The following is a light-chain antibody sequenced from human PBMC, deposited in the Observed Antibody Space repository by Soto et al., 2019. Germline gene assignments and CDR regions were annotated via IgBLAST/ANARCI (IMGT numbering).Light chain of an antibody. V-gene: IGKV1-5*03. CDR2: KAS. CDR3: QQYNSYMIT. CDR1: QSISTS. J-gene: IGKJ5*01. Sequence: DIQMTQSPSTLSASVGYRFNMTCRASQSISTSLAWYQNKTGKAPKLLIYKASTLQSGVPSRLRGSGYGTEFTLTISSMKNDDFATYYCQQYNSYMITFGHGTRLEI.